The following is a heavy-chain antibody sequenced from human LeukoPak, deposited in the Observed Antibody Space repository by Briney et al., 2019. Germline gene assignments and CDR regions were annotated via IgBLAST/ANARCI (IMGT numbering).Heavy chain of an antibody. CDR1: GFTFNSYG. D-gene: IGHD2-15*01. J-gene: IGHJ6*02. V-gene: IGHV3-21*01. CDR2: ISTSTSYL. CDR3: ARLAVVAATEDPYYYKYGMDV. Sequence: GGSLRLSCAASGFTFNSYGMNWVRQAPGKGLEWASSISTSTSYLYYADSVKGRFTISRDNAKNSLYLQMNRLRAEDTAVYYCARLAVVAATEDPYYYKYGMDVWGQGTTVTVSS.